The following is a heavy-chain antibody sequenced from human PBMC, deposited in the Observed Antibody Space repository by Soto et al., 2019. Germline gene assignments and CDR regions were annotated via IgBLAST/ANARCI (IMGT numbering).Heavy chain of an antibody. CDR1: GYTFTSYD. CDR2: MNPNSGNT. Sequence: QVQLVQSGAEVKKPGASVKVSCKASGYTFTSYDINWVRQATGQGLEWMGWMNPNSGNTGYAQKFQGRVTMTRNTSISTAYMELSSLISEDTAVYDCARGGLLGFGELSSPFDYWAQGTLVTVSS. V-gene: IGHV1-8*01. D-gene: IGHD3-10*01. CDR3: ARGGLLGFGELSSPFDY. J-gene: IGHJ4*02.